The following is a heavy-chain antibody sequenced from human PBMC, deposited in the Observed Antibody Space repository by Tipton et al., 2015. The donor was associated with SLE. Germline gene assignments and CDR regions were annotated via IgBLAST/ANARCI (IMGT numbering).Heavy chain of an antibody. CDR1: GFTFSTYA. D-gene: IGHD3-22*01. Sequence: GSLRLSCAASGFTFSTYAMTWVRQAPGKGLEWVSVISSYGGSTVYYADSVKGRFTISRDNSKNTLYLQMNSLRAEDTAVYYCARRGTYYYESSGSPGAFDIWGQGTMVTVSS. J-gene: IGHJ3*02. V-gene: IGHV3-23*01. CDR3: ARRGTYYYESSGSPGAFDI. CDR2: ISSYGGSTV.